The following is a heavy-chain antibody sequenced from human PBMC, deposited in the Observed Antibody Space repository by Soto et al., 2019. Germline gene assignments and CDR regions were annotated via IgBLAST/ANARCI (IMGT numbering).Heavy chain of an antibody. V-gene: IGHV3-21*01. J-gene: IGHJ3*02. D-gene: IGHD6-6*01. CDR1: GFTFSSYS. CDR2: ISSSSSHI. CDR3: ARDDSSSSAFDI. Sequence: GESLKISCAASGFTFSSYSMNWVRQAPGKGLEWVSSISSSSSHIYYADSVKGRFTISRDNAKNSLYLQMNSLRAEDTAVYYCARDDSSSSAFDIWGQGTMVTVSS.